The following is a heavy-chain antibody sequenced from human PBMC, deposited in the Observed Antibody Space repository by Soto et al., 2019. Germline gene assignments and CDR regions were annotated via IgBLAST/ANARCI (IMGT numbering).Heavy chain of an antibody. V-gene: IGHV3-33*06. CDR2: IWYDGSNK. Sequence: QVQLVESGGGVVQPGRSLRLSCAASGFTFSSYGMHWVRQAPGKGLEWVAVIWYDGSNKYYADSVKGRFTISRDNSKNTLYLQMNSLRAEDTAVYYCAKDLLMITFGGVIAHFDCWGQGTLVTVSS. CDR3: AKDLLMITFGGVIAHFDC. J-gene: IGHJ4*02. CDR1: GFTFSSYG. D-gene: IGHD3-16*02.